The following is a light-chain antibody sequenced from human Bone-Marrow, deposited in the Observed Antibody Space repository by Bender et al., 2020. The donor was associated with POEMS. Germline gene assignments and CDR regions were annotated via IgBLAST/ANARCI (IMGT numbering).Light chain of an antibody. CDR2: SDN. CDR3: AAWDAGLGGGV. Sequence: QSVLTQPPSASGTPGQRVTISCSGSNSNIGTNAVNWYQQFPGPAPRLLVYSDNQRPSGVPDRFYAFKSGTSASLAISGLQSEDGADYSCAAWDAGLGGGVFGGGTKLTVL. J-gene: IGLJ3*02. CDR1: NSNIGTNA. V-gene: IGLV1-44*01.